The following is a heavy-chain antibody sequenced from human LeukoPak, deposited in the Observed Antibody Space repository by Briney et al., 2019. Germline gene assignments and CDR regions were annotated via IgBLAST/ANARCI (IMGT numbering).Heavy chain of an antibody. J-gene: IGHJ4*02. D-gene: IGHD6-13*01. CDR3: ARRGIAAELDY. CDR2: IYYSGST. V-gene: IGHV4-39*01. CDR1: GGSISSSSYY. Sequence: SETLSLTCTVSGGSISSSSYYWGWIRQPPGQGLEWIGSIYYSGSTYYNPSLKSRVTISVDTSKNQFSLKLSSATAADTAVYYCARRGIAAELDYWGQGTLVTVSS.